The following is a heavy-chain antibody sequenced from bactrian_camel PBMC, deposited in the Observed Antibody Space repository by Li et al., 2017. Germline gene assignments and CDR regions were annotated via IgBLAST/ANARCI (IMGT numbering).Heavy chain of an antibody. D-gene: IGHD1*01. CDR1: GPTASSYC. CDR2: IVSGGRT. V-gene: IGHV3S55*01. J-gene: IGHJ4*01. Sequence: HVQLVESGGGSVQAGGSLRLSCVASGPTASSYCMGWFRQALGKEREGVAAIVSGGRTIYADSVKGRFTISRDNAKNTIYLQMNSLKSEDTALYYCAAGGWTYWGRGTQVTVS. CDR3: AAGGWTY.